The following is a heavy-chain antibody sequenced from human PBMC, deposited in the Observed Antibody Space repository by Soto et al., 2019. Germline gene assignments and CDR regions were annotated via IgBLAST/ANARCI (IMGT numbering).Heavy chain of an antibody. J-gene: IGHJ4*02. Sequence: PSETLSPTCTFSGDAISSSTYYWGCIRQPPGKGLEWVGSIYYSGSTYYNPSLKSRVTISVDRSKNQFSLKLSSVTAADTAVYYCARHSSSGSYYVRYFDYWGQGALVTVSS. D-gene: IGHD1-26*01. CDR1: GDAISSSTYY. V-gene: IGHV4-39*01. CDR3: ARHSSSGSYYVRYFDY. CDR2: IYYSGST.